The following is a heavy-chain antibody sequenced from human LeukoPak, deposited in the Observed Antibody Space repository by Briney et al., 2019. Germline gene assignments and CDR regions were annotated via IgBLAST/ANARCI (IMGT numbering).Heavy chain of an antibody. CDR2: ISSSSSYI. Sequence: GGSLRLSCAASGFTFSSYSMNWVRQAPGKGLEWVSSISSSSSYIYYADSVKGRFTISRDNAKNSLYLQMNSLRAEDTAVYYCARDYDFWSGYLGPGWYFDLWGRGTLVTVSS. J-gene: IGHJ2*01. D-gene: IGHD3-3*01. V-gene: IGHV3-21*01. CDR3: ARDYDFWSGYLGPGWYFDL. CDR1: GFTFSSYS.